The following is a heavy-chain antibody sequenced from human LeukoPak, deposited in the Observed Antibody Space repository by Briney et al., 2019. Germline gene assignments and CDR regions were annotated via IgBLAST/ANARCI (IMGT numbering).Heavy chain of an antibody. CDR1: GFTFSTYS. V-gene: IGHV3-7*01. J-gene: IGHJ4*02. Sequence: GGSLRLSCAASGFTFSTYSMSWVRQAPGKGLDWVASINQDGSAEYYVDSVRGRFTISRDNAKNSLYLQVNSLRVDDTAVYYCVRLFGGVTTYDYWGQGTLVTVSS. CDR2: INQDGSAE. D-gene: IGHD4-17*01. CDR3: VRLFGGVTTYDY.